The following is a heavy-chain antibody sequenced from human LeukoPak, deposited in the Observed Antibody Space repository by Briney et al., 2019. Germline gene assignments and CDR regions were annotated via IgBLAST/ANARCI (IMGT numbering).Heavy chain of an antibody. CDR3: VRSYCSSTSCYAYYFDY. CDR1: GFTFSSYA. V-gene: IGHV3-64D*06. J-gene: IGHJ4*02. Sequence: GGSLRLSCSASGFTFSSYAMHWVHQAPGKGLEYVSAISSNGGSTYYADSVKGRFTISRDNSKNTLYLQMSSLRAEDTAVYYRVRSYCSSTSCYAYYFDYWGQGTLVTVSS. D-gene: IGHD2-2*01. CDR2: ISSNGGST.